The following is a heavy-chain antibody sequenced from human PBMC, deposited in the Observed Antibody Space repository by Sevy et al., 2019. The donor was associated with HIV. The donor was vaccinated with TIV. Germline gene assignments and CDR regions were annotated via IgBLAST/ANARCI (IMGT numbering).Heavy chain of an antibody. CDR2: MNPNSGNT. CDR1: GYTFTSYD. J-gene: IGHJ5*02. V-gene: IGHV1-8*01. Sequence: ASVKVSCEASGYTFTSYDINWVRQATGQGLEWMGWMNPNSGNTGYAQKFQGRVTMTRNTPISTAYMELSSLGSEDTAVYYCARVRDRYCSGGSCSKNWFDPWGQGTLVTVS. D-gene: IGHD2-15*01. CDR3: ARVRDRYCSGGSCSKNWFDP.